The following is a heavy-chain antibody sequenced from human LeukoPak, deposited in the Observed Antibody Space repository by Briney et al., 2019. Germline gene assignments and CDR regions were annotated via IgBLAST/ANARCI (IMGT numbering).Heavy chain of an antibody. CDR1: GVSINTCCYY. CDR2: KYYSRST. Sequence: SETLSLTCDVSGVSINTCCYYWTWIRQPPGKGLEWIGYKYYSRSTRYNSSLRSRLTISLDSSKNQFSLRLTSVTAADTAVYYCARGRSYGFDFDSWGPGTLVIVSS. D-gene: IGHD5-18*01. CDR3: ARGRSYGFDFDS. V-gene: IGHV4-61*01. J-gene: IGHJ4*02.